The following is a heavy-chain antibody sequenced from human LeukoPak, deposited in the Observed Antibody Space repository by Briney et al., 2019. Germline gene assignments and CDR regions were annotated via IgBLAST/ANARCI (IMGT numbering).Heavy chain of an antibody. Sequence: GGSLRLSCAASGFTFSSYSMNWVRQAPGKGLEWVSYISSSSNTIYYADSVKGRFTISRDNAKNSLYLQMNSLRAEDTAVYYCARVTGLRFMDVWGQGTTVTVSS. D-gene: IGHD5-12*01. CDR2: ISSSSNTI. CDR3: ARVTGLRFMDV. V-gene: IGHV3-48*01. J-gene: IGHJ6*02. CDR1: GFTFSSYS.